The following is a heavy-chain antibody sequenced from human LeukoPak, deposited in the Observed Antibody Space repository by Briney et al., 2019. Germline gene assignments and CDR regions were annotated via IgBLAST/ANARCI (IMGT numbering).Heavy chain of an antibody. J-gene: IGHJ3*02. V-gene: IGHV4-38-2*02. CDR3: ARDLPATEDAFDI. Sequence: PSETLSLTCTVSGYSISSGYYWGWIRQPPGKGLEWIGSIYHSGSTNYNPSLKSRVTISVDTSKNQFSLKLSSVTAADTAVYYCARDLPATEDAFDIWGQGTMVTVSS. D-gene: IGHD5-12*01. CDR1: GYSISSGYY. CDR2: IYHSGST.